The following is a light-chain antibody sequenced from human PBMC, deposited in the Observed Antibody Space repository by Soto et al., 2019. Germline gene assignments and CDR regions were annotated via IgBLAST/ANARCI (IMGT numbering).Light chain of an antibody. V-gene: IGLV1-51*01. CDR1: SSNIETNP. CDR2: NDD. Sequence: QSVLTQPPSVSAAPGQKGTISCSGSSSNIETNPVSWYRHLPGTVPKLLSHNDDKRPSGIPDRFSCSKSGTSATLGITGLQTGDEAEYYCGTWDASMSAGVFGGGTKLTVL. J-gene: IGLJ2*01. CDR3: GTWDASMSAGV.